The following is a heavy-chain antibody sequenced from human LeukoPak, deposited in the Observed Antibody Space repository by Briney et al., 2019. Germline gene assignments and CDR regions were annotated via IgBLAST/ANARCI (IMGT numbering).Heavy chain of an antibody. CDR3: ARDIWSFPVGGTFDY. D-gene: IGHD1-7*01. J-gene: IGHJ4*02. CDR2: TLYSSKWLK. Sequence: SQALSLTCAISGDSISSNNVAWSWIRQSPSSGIEWLGMTLYSSKWLKDYAESVKGRIIIDPDTSKNQVSLQLKFVTPDDTAVYYCARDIWSFPVGGTFDYWGQGILVTVSS. V-gene: IGHV6-1*01. CDR1: GDSISSNNVA.